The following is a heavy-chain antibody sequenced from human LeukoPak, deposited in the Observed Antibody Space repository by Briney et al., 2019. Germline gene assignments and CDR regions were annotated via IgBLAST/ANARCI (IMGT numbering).Heavy chain of an antibody. CDR3: ARRRSPSNGDWFDP. CDR2: IYWNDGK. V-gene: IGHV2-5*01. CDR1: GFSLSTSGVA. J-gene: IGHJ5*02. D-gene: IGHD4-17*01. Sequence: SGPTLVKPTQTLTLTCTFSGFSLSTSGVAVGWFRQPPGGALEWLALIYWNDGKYYSPSLKSRLTIAKDTSKNQVVLTMTNMEPVDTATFYCARRRSPSNGDWFDPWGQGTLVTVSS.